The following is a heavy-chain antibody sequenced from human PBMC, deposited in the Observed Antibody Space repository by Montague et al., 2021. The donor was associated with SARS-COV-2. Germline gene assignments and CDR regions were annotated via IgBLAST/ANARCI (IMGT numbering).Heavy chain of an antibody. CDR1: GATIRNSDFP. D-gene: IGHD2-15*01. J-gene: IGHJ4*02. CDR3: ATRTRYPQNDFGF. CDR2: IYNGGST. Sequence: SETLSLTCTVYGATIRNSDFPWGSAPKPPGKGIAWLGNIYNGGSTFSNPSPKSRVTIFVDTSKNPFSLKLSSVTAAYTAVYYCATRTRYPQNDFGFWDQGTLVTVAS. V-gene: IGHV4-39*01.